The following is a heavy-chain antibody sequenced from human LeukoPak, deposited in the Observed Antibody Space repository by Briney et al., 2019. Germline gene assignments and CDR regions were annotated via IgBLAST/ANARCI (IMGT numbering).Heavy chain of an antibody. CDR2: ISGSGGST. J-gene: IGHJ4*02. D-gene: IGHD6-19*01. CDR1: GFTFSSYG. V-gene: IGHV3-23*01. Sequence: GGSLRLSCAASGFTFSSYGMSWVRQAPGKGLEWVSAISGSGGSTHYADSVKGRFTISRDNSKNTLYLQMNSLRAEDTAVYYCARGARGSGWRVFDYWGQGTLVTVSS. CDR3: ARGARGSGWRVFDY.